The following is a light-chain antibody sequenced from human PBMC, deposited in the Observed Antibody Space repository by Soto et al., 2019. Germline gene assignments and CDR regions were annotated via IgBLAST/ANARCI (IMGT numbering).Light chain of an antibody. CDR3: QQSYSSLALT. V-gene: IGKV1-39*01. J-gene: IGKJ4*01. Sequence: DIQMTQSPSSLSASVGDRVTVTCRASQSIATFLNWYQHKPGKAPKLLISGASNLQSGVPSRFSGSGSGTDFTLTINSLHPEDFATYYCQQSYSSLALTVGGGTKLEIK. CDR2: GAS. CDR1: QSIATF.